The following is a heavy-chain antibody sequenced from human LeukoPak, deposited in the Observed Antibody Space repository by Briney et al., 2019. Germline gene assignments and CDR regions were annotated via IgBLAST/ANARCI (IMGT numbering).Heavy chain of an antibody. CDR3: ARVGVAYYYDSSGYYLPD. Sequence: LPGGSLRLSCAASGFTFSSYWMHWVRQAPGKGLVGVSRINSDGSSTRYLDSVKGRFTISRDNAKNSLYLQMNSLRAEDTALYYCARVGVAYYYDSSGYYLPDWGQGTLVTVSS. V-gene: IGHV3-74*01. CDR2: INSDGSST. D-gene: IGHD3-22*01. CDR1: GFTFSSYW. J-gene: IGHJ4*02.